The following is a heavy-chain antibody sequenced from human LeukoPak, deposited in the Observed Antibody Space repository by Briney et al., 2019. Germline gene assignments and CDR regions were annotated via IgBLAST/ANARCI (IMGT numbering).Heavy chain of an antibody. CDR2: LSRSGSTI. D-gene: IGHD4-17*01. Sequence: GGSLRLSCAASGFTFNSYSMKWVRQAPGKGLEWISYLSRSGSTIYYAASVKGRFTISRDNAKNSLYLQMDSLRDEDTAVYYCARDRDYAFDYWGQGTLVTVSS. CDR1: GFTFNSYS. CDR3: ARDRDYAFDY. V-gene: IGHV3-48*02. J-gene: IGHJ4*02.